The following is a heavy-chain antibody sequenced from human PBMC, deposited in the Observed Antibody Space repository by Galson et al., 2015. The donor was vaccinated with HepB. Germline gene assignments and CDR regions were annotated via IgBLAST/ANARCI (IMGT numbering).Heavy chain of an antibody. CDR1: GFPFSNYY. V-gene: IGHV3-7*03. Sequence: SLRLSCAVSGFPFSNYYMSWLRQAPGMGLEWVANINQDGSGTHYVDSVRGRFTVSRDNAKKSLFLQMNTLGAEDTAVYYCARDTYGWGTPFDYWGQGTLVTVSS. CDR2: INQDGSGT. CDR3: ARDTYGWGTPFDY. J-gene: IGHJ4*02. D-gene: IGHD3-16*01.